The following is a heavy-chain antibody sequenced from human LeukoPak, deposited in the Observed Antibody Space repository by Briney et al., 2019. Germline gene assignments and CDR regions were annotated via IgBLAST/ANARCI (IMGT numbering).Heavy chain of an antibody. CDR1: GFTFSSYS. CDR2: ISGSGGST. CDR3: AKILVSVVVTANPPDY. Sequence: PGGSLRLSCAASGFTFSSYSMNWVRQAPGKGLEWVSAISGSGGSTYYADSVKGRFTISRDNSKNTLYLQMNSLRAEDTAVYYCAKILVSVVVTANPPDYWGQGTLVTVSS. D-gene: IGHD2-21*02. V-gene: IGHV3-23*01. J-gene: IGHJ4*02.